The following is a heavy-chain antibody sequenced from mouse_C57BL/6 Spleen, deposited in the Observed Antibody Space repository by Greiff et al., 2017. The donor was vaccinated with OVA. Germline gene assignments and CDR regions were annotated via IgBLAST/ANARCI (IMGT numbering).Heavy chain of an antibody. D-gene: IGHD2-2*01. CDR2: LSDGGSYT. V-gene: IGHV5-4*03. CDR1: GFTFSSYA. CDR3: ARSMVTTRNYYFDY. J-gene: IGHJ2*01. Sequence: DVKLVESGGGLVKPGGSLKLSCAASGFTFSSYAMSWVRQTPEKRLEWVATLSDGGSYTYYPDNVKGRFTISRDNAKNNLYLQMSHLKSEDTAMYYCARSMVTTRNYYFDYWGQGTTLTVSS.